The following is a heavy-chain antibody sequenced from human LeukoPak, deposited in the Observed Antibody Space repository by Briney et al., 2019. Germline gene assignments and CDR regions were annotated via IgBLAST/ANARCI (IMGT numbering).Heavy chain of an antibody. V-gene: IGHV3-30*02. CDR1: GFTFSSYG. CDR2: IRYDGSKK. CDR3: VSRYQLPFDY. D-gene: IGHD2-2*01. Sequence: GGSLRLSCAASGFTFSSYGMHWVRQAPGKGLEWVAFIRYDGSKKYYADSVKGRVTISRDNSKSTLYLQMNSLRGEDTAVYYCVSRYQLPFDYWGQGTLVTVSS. J-gene: IGHJ4*02.